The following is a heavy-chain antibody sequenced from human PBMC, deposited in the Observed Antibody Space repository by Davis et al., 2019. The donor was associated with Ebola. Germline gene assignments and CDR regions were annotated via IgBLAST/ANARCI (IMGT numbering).Heavy chain of an antibody. D-gene: IGHD2-15*01. J-gene: IGHJ4*02. CDR2: INTNTGNP. CDR3: ARGPRGVVVVASINY. V-gene: IGHV7-4-1*02. Sequence: ASVKVSCKASGYTFTSYAMNWVRQAPGQGLEWMGWINTNTGNPTYAQGFTGRFVFSLDTSVSTAYLQISSLKAEDTAVYYCARGPRGVVVVASINYWGQGTLVTVSS. CDR1: GYTFTSYA.